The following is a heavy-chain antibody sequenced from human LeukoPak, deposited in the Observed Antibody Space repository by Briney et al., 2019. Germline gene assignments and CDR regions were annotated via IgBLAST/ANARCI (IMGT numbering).Heavy chain of an antibody. CDR2: VYYSGST. D-gene: IGHD3-22*01. J-gene: IGHJ4*02. CDR3: ARDSSGYYRIGY. CDR1: GGSISSSSYY. V-gene: IGHV4-39*01. Sequence: PSETLSLTCTVSGGSISSSSYYWGWIRQPPGKGLEWIGSVYYSGSTYYNPSLKSRVTISVDTSKNQFSLKLSSVTAADTAVYYCARDSSGYYRIGYWGQGTLVTVSS.